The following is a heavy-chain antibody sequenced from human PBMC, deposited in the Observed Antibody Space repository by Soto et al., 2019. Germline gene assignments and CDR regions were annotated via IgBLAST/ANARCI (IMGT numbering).Heavy chain of an antibody. CDR1: GFSFSSYA. Sequence: QVQLVESGGGVVQPGGSLRLSCAASGFSFSSYAMRWVRQAPGKGLEWVAVISYDGDNKYYADYVRGRFTISRDNSKNTLYLQMNSLRAEDTALYYCAKNDSSSSYRCGFDIWGQGTMVTVSS. D-gene: IGHD6-13*01. V-gene: IGHV3-30*18. CDR2: ISYDGDNK. CDR3: AKNDSSSSYRCGFDI. J-gene: IGHJ3*02.